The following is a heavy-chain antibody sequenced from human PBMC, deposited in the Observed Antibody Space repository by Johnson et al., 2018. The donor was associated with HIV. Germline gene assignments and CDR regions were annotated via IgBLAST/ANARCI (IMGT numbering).Heavy chain of an antibody. Sequence: VQLVESGGGVVQPGGSLRLSCAASGFTFSSYWMSWVRQAPGKGLEWVANIKQDGSDKHYVDSVKGRFTISRDNAKNSLYLQMNSLRAEDTAVYYCARKTYGTSLDAFDIWGQGTMVTVSS. CDR1: GFTFSSYW. D-gene: IGHD3-10*01. CDR2: IKQDGSDK. J-gene: IGHJ3*02. CDR3: ARKTYGTSLDAFDI. V-gene: IGHV3-7*05.